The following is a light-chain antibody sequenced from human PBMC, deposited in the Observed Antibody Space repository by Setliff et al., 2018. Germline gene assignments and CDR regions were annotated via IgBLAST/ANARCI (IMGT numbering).Light chain of an antibody. CDR1: SSDVGGYNY. CDR2: DVS. J-gene: IGLJ1*01. CDR3: SSYTSSSTQV. V-gene: IGLV2-14*03. Sequence: QSALTQPASVSGSPGQSITISCTGTSSDVGGYNYVSWYQQHPGKAPKLMIYDVSNRPSGGSNRFSGSKSGNTASLTISGLQAEDEADYYCSSYTSSSTQVFGTGTKVTV.